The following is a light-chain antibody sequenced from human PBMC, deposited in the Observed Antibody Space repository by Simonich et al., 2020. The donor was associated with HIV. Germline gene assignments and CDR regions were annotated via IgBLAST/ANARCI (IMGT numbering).Light chain of an antibody. V-gene: IGLV2-11*01. Sequence: QSALTQPRSVSGSPGQSVTISCTGTSSDVGGYNYVSWYQQHPGKAPTLMIYDVSKRPSGVPDRFSGSKSGNTASLTISGLQAEDEADYYCCSHAGSFVVFGGGTKLTVL. J-gene: IGLJ2*01. CDR3: CSHAGSFVV. CDR1: SSDVGGYNY. CDR2: DVS.